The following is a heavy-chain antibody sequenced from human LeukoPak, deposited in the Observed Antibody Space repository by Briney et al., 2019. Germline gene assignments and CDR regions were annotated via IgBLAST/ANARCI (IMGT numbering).Heavy chain of an antibody. Sequence: GGSLRLSCAASGFTFSSYSMTWVRQAPGKGLEWVSSISSSSSYIYYADSVKGRFTISRDNAKNSLYLQMNSLRAEDTAVYYCAKLLPIYYDSSGYPDAFDIWGQGTMVTVSS. V-gene: IGHV3-21*04. J-gene: IGHJ3*02. CDR1: GFTFSSYS. D-gene: IGHD3-22*01. CDR3: AKLLPIYYDSSGYPDAFDI. CDR2: ISSSSSYI.